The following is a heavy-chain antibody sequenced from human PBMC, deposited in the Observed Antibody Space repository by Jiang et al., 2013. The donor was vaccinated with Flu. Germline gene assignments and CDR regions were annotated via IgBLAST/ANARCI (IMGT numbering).Heavy chain of an antibody. D-gene: IGHD2-15*01. V-gene: IGHV4-61*02. J-gene: IGHJ5*02. CDR3: ARADCSGGSCWFDP. Sequence: GPGLVKPSQTLSLICTVSGDSISSGSYYWSWIRQPAGKGLEWIGRINPGGSSSYNPSLKSRVTISVDTSKNQFSLKLSSVTAADTAVYYCARADCSGGSCWFDPWGQGTLVIVSS. CDR2: INPGGSS. CDR1: GDSISSGSYY.